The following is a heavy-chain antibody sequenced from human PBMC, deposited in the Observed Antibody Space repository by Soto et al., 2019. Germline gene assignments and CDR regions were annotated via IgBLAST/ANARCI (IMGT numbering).Heavy chain of an antibody. CDR1: GGSISSGGYY. Sequence: QVQLQESGPGLVKPSQTLSLTCTVSGGSISSGGYYWSWSRQHPGKGLEWIGYIYYSGSTYYNPSLKSRVTISVDTSKNQFSLKLSSVTAADTAVYYCARAKTASDSRSFDYWGQGTLVTVSS. CDR2: IYYSGST. V-gene: IGHV4-31*03. J-gene: IGHJ4*02. D-gene: IGHD2-21*02. CDR3: ARAKTASDSRSFDY.